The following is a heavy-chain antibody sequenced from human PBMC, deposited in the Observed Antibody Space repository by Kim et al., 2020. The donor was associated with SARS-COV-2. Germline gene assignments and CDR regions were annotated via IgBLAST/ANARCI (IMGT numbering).Heavy chain of an antibody. CDR1: GGSISSYY. CDR2: IYYSGST. J-gene: IGHJ6*02. V-gene: IGHV4-59*01. CDR3: ARDPTQRSEQQLEYYGMDV. D-gene: IGHD6-13*01. Sequence: SETLSLTCTVSGGSISSYYWSWIRQPPGKGLEWIGYIYYSGSTNYNPSLKSRVTISVDTSKNQFSLKLSSVTAADTAVYYCARDPTQRSEQQLEYYGMDVWGQGTTVTVSS.